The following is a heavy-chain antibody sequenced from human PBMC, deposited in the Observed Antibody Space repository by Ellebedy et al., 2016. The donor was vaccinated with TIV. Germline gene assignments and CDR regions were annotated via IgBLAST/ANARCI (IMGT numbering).Heavy chain of an antibody. CDR3: AREGNGYDYLDP. Sequence: GESLKISXVASGFIFDSYWMHWVRQGPGRGLEWVSRIESDGDTKHYADSVKGRFTISRDNAKKTLFLEMNSLRVEDTGVYYCAREGNGYDYLDPWGQGTLVTVSS. CDR2: IESDGDTK. V-gene: IGHV3-74*01. D-gene: IGHD5-12*01. CDR1: GFIFDSYW. J-gene: IGHJ5*02.